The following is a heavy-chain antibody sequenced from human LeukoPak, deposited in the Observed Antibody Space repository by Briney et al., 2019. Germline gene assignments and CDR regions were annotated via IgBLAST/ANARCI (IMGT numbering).Heavy chain of an antibody. CDR1: GGSISSYY. Sequence: SETLSLTCTVSGGSISSYYWSWIRQPAGKGLEWIGRIYSSGSTNYNPSLKSRVTMSVDTSKNQFSLNLSSLTAADTAFYYCERESYSSGWYKDYWGQGILVTVSS. CDR3: ERESYSSGWYKDY. V-gene: IGHV4-4*07. D-gene: IGHD6-19*01. J-gene: IGHJ4*02. CDR2: IYSSGST.